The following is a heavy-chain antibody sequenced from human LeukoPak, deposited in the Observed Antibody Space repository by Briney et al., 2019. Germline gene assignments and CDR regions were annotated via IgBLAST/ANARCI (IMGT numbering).Heavy chain of an antibody. V-gene: IGHV3-23*01. CDR3: AKTAAVDYYYYMDV. J-gene: IGHJ6*03. CDR1: GFTVSSNY. D-gene: IGHD6-13*01. Sequence: GGSLRLSCAASGFTVSSNYMSWVRQAPGKGLEWVSAISGSGGSTYYADSVKGRFTISRDNSKNTLYLQMNSLRAEDTAVYYCAKTAAVDYYYYMDVWGKGTTVTVSS. CDR2: ISGSGGST.